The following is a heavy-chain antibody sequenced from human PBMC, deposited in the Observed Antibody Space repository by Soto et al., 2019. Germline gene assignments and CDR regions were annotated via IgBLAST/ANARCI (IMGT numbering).Heavy chain of an antibody. J-gene: IGHJ4*02. CDR1: GFTFSNYA. CDR3: AKSRYADSSGDYYDF. D-gene: IGHD3-22*01. CDR2: IGGRGTSS. Sequence: PGGSLRLSCAASGFTFSNYAMSWVRQAPGKGLEWVSGIGGRGTSSYYADSVKGRFAISRDNSYNTLFLQLHSLRAEDTAVYYCAKSRYADSSGDYYDFWRQGTRVTVSS. V-gene: IGHV3-23*01.